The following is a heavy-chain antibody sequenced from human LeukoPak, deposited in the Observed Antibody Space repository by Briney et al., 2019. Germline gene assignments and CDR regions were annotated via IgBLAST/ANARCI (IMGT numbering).Heavy chain of an antibody. D-gene: IGHD1-26*01. V-gene: IGHV3-21*01. CDR2: ISSSSSYI. CDR1: GFTFSSYS. J-gene: IGHJ3*02. CDR3: ARDSQELLGAFDI. Sequence: GGSLRLSCAASGFTFSSYSMNWVRQAPGKGLEWVSSISSSSSYIYYADSVKGRFTISRDNAKNSLYLQMNSLRAEDMAVYYCARDSQELLGAFDIWGQGTMVTVSS.